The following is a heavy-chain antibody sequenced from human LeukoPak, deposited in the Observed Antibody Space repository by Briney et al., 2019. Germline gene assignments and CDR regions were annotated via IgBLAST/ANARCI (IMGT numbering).Heavy chain of an antibody. Sequence: SETLSLTCTVSGGSISSYYWSWIRQPPGKGLEWIGEINHSGSTNYNPSLKSRVTISVDTSKNQFSLKLSSVTAADTAVYYCARGPSHAFDIWGQGTMVTVSS. CDR1: GGSISSYY. CDR3: ARGPSHAFDI. V-gene: IGHV4-34*01. J-gene: IGHJ3*02. CDR2: INHSGST.